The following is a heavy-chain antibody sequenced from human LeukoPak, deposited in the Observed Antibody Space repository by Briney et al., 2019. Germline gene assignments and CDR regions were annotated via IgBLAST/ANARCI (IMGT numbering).Heavy chain of an antibody. D-gene: IGHD3-3*01. J-gene: IGHJ3*02. Sequence: ASVKVSCKASGYTFTDYYMHWVRQAPGQGLEWMGWISAYNGNTNYAQKLQGRVTMTTDTSTSTAYMELRSLRSDDTAVYYCAREAYDFWSGILGAFDIWGQGTMVTVSS. CDR3: AREAYDFWSGILGAFDI. CDR1: GYTFTDYY. CDR2: ISAYNGNT. V-gene: IGHV1-18*04.